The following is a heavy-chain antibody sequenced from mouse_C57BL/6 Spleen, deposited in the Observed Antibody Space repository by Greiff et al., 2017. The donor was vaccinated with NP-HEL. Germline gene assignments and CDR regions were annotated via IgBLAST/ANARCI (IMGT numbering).Heavy chain of an antibody. Sequence: QVQLQQSGAELVRPGSSVKLSCKASGYTFTSYWMDWVKQRPGQGLEWIGNIYPSDSETHYNQKFKDKATLTVDKSSSTAYMQLSSLTSEDSAVYYCARPRDYDEAWFAYWGQGTLVTVSA. CDR2: IYPSDSET. CDR1: GYTFTSYW. D-gene: IGHD2-4*01. V-gene: IGHV1-61*01. CDR3: ARPRDYDEAWFAY. J-gene: IGHJ3*01.